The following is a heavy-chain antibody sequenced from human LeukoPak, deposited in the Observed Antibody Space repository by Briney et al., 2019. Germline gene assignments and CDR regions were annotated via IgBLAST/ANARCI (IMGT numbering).Heavy chain of an antibody. D-gene: IGHD3-10*01. Sequence: PGGSLRLSCAASGFSFDAYAMHWVRQAPGKGLEWVSLISGDGSDTYCSDSVKGQFTISRDNSKNSLYLQMNSVRAEDTAMYYCVRDGGYYGPDSWGQGALVSVSS. CDR1: GFSFDAYA. V-gene: IGHV3-43*02. CDR2: ISGDGSDT. J-gene: IGHJ4*02. CDR3: VRDGGYYGPDS.